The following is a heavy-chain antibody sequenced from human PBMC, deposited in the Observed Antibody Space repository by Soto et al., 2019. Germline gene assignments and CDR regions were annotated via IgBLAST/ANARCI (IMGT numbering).Heavy chain of an antibody. Sequence: QVQLVQSGAEVKKPGASVKVSCKASGYTFTAYTMHWVRQAPGQRLERMGWINAGNGNTKYSQKFQGRVTITRDTSASTAYMELSGLRFEDTAVYYCAKDLRYTVATVYYYLDVWGKGTTVTVSS. CDR1: GYTFTAYT. J-gene: IGHJ6*03. CDR3: AKDLRYTVATVYYYLDV. V-gene: IGHV1-3*01. D-gene: IGHD4-4*01. CDR2: INAGNGNT.